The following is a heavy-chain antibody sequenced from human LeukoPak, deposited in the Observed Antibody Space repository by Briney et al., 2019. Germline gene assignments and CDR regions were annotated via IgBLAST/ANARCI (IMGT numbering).Heavy chain of an antibody. CDR3: ARELRGGSDY. J-gene: IGHJ4*02. Sequence: GGSLRLSCAASGFTFSSYWVSWVRQAPGKGLEWVANIKQDGSEKYYVDSVKGRFTISRDNTKNSLYLQMNSLRAEDTAVYYCARELRGGSDYWGQGTLVTVSS. D-gene: IGHD3-10*01. CDR1: GFTFSSYW. V-gene: IGHV3-7*03. CDR2: IKQDGSEK.